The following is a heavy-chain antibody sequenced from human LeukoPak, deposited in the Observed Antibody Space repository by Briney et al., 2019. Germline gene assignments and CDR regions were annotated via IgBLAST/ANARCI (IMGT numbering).Heavy chain of an antibody. CDR2: IKQDGSDK. V-gene: IGHV3-7*01. CDR1: GFTFSGYW. CDR3: ARVGGTYIIDY. D-gene: IGHD3-16*01. J-gene: IGHJ4*02. Sequence: GGSLRPSXAASGFTFSGYWMSWVRQAPGKGLEWVANIKQDGSDKYYVNSVKGRFTISRDNAKNSLYLQMNSLRAEDTGVYYCARVGGTYIIDYWGQGTLVTVSS.